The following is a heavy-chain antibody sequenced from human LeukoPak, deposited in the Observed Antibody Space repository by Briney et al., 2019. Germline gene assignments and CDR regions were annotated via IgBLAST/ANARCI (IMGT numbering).Heavy chain of an antibody. J-gene: IGHJ6*03. D-gene: IGHD2-2*01. CDR2: IRGNGGST. V-gene: IGHV3-23*01. Sequence: GRSLRLSCAASGFTFNRYAMTWVRQAPGKGLEWVSFIRGNGGSTYYTDSVKGRFTISRDNSKNTLYLQMNSLRAEATAAYYCAKDLRVIVVTYYMDVWGKGTTVTVSS. CDR3: AKDLRVIVVTYYMDV. CDR1: GFTFNRYA.